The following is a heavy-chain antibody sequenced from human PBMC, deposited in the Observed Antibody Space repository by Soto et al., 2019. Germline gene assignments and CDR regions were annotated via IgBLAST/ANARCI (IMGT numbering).Heavy chain of an antibody. V-gene: IGHV4-34*01. CDR2: INHSGST. D-gene: IGHD3-3*01. J-gene: IGHJ6*02. CDR1: GGSFSGYY. CDR3: ARDPYYDFWSGYYAGDYYYYGMEV. Sequence: PSETLSLTCAVYGGSFSGYYWSWIRQPPGKGLEWIGEINHSGSTNYNPSLKSRVTISVDTSKNQFSLKLSSVTAADTAVYYCARDPYYDFWSGYYAGDYYYYGMEVWGQGTTVTVSS.